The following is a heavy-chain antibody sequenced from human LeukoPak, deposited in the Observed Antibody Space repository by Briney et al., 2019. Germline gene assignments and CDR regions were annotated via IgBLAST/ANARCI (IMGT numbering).Heavy chain of an antibody. CDR1: GGSISSGGYY. Sequence: SETPSLTCTVSGGSISSGGYYWSWIRQHPGKGLEWIGYIYYSGSTYYNPSLKSRVTISVDTSKNQFSLKLSSVTAADTAVYYCARGYDSSLYLDYWGQGTLVTVSS. CDR3: ARGYDSSLYLDY. D-gene: IGHD3-22*01. V-gene: IGHV4-31*03. J-gene: IGHJ4*02. CDR2: IYYSGST.